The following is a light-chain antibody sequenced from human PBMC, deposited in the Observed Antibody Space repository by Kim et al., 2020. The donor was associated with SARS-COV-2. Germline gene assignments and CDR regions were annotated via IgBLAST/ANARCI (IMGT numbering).Light chain of an antibody. CDR2: KNN. J-gene: IGLJ3*02. CDR1: NSNIGNYT. CDR3: ATWDERLGGRV. V-gene: IGLV1-44*01. Sequence: QSVLTQPPSASGTPGQRVTISCSGSNSNIGNYTVNWYQQFPGTAPKLLIYKNNQRPSGVPDRFSGSNPGTSASLVISGLQSDDEADYYCATWDERLGGRVFGGGTQLTVL.